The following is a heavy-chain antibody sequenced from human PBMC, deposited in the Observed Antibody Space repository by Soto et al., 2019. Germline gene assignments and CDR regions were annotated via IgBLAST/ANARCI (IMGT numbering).Heavy chain of an antibody. V-gene: IGHV3-30-3*01. CDR3: ARDQSAYCGGDCYPYYYGMDV. Sequence: GGSLRLSCAASGFTFSSYAMHWVRQAPGKGLEWVAVISYDGSNKYYADSVKGRFTISRDNSNNTLYLQMNSLRAEDTAVYYCARDQSAYCGGDCYPYYYGMDVWGQGTTVTVSS. CDR1: GFTFSSYA. J-gene: IGHJ6*02. D-gene: IGHD2-21*02. CDR2: ISYDGSNK.